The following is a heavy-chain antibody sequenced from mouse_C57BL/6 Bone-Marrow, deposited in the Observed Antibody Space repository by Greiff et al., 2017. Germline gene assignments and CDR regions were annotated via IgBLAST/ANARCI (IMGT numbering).Heavy chain of an antibody. CDR3: TPITTVVATSYFDY. V-gene: IGHV14-4*01. CDR1: GFNIKDDY. Sequence: EVKLQESGAELVRPGASVKLSCTASGFNIKDDYMHWVKQRPEQGLEWIGWIDPENGDTEYASKFQGKATITADTSSNTAYLQLSSLTSEDTAVYYCTPITTVVATSYFDYWGQGTTLTVSS. J-gene: IGHJ2*01. D-gene: IGHD1-1*01. CDR2: IDPENGDT.